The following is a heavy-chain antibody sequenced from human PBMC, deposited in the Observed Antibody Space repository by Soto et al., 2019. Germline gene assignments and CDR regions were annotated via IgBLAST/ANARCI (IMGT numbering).Heavy chain of an antibody. CDR2: IGTAGDT. CDR1: GFTFSSYD. CDR3: ARDRRIAARPGYYYYGMDV. V-gene: IGHV3-13*01. Sequence: LGGSLRLSCAASGFTFSSYDMHWVRQATGKGLEWVSAIGTAGDTYYPGSVKGRFTISRENAKNSLYLQMNSLRAGDTAVYYCARDRRIAARPGYYYYGMDVWGQGTTVTVSS. D-gene: IGHD6-6*01. J-gene: IGHJ6*02.